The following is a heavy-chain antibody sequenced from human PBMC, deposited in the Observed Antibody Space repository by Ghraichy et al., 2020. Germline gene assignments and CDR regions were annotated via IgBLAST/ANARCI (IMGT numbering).Heavy chain of an antibody. CDR3: ARQSGTETLYYYYYMDV. CDR1: GFTFSSYE. V-gene: IGHV3-48*03. D-gene: IGHD1-7*01. CDR2: ISSSGSTI. J-gene: IGHJ6*03. Sequence: GGSLRLSCAASGFTFSSYEMNWVRQAPGKGLEWVSYISSSGSTIYYADSVKGRFTISRDNAKNSLYLQMNSLRAEDTAVYYCARQSGTETLYYYYYMDVWGKGTTVTVSS.